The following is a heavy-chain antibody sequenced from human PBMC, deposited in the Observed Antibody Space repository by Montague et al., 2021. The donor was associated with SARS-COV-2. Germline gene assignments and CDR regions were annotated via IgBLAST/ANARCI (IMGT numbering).Heavy chain of an antibody. D-gene: IGHD6-19*01. CDR3: ARLNGWGIVFWVAVHRKNCYFDV. CDR2: IGHIFTT. V-gene: IGHV4-34*01. J-gene: IGHJ2*01. Sequence: SETLSLTCAVYVDSFSDYYWTWIRQPPSKGLAWIGEIGHIFTTNYNPSLKSRLSISFYTYKNQFSLSLNSVTAADTAVYYCARLNGWGIVFWVAVHRKNCYFDVWGRGTLVTVSS. CDR1: VDSFSDYY.